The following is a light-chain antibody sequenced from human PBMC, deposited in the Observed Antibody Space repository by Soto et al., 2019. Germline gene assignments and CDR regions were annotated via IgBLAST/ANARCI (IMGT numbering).Light chain of an antibody. J-gene: IGKJ4*01. Sequence: ETVLTPAPDTLSLSPGERATLSCRASQRVSTDSLAWYQQRPGQAPRPLIYAASPRATGTPDSFSGSGSGTDFTLTISRREPEDFAVYYCQQYGSSELTVGGGTKVDSK. V-gene: IGKV3-20*01. CDR3: QQYGSSELT. CDR2: AAS. CDR1: QRVSTDS.